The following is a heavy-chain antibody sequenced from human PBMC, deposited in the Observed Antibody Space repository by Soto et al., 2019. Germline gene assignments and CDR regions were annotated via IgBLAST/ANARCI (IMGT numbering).Heavy chain of an antibody. Sequence: TSETLSLTCAVSGGSISSSNWWSWVRQPPGKGLEWIGEIYHSGSTNYNPSLKSRVTISVDKSKNQFSLKLSSVTAADTAVYYCARGSPLGSGYYYGMDVWGQGTTVTVSS. D-gene: IGHD3-10*01. V-gene: IGHV4-4*02. J-gene: IGHJ6*02. CDR3: ARGSPLGSGYYYGMDV. CDR1: GGSISSSNW. CDR2: IYHSGST.